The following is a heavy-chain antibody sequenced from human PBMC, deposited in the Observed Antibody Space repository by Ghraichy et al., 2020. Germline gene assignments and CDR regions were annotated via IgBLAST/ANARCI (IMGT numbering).Heavy chain of an antibody. J-gene: IGHJ4*01. D-gene: IGHD2-2*01. CDR1: GGSFSGYY. CDR2: INHSGST. V-gene: IGHV4-34*01. CDR3: ARGVCSSTSCGRDVRHY. Sequence: SETLSLTCAVYGGSFSGYYWSWIRQPPGKGLEWIGEINHSGSTNYNPSLKSRVTISVDTTKNKFSLKLSSVTAADTAVYYCARGVCSSTSCGRDVRHYRGHRTLVTVSS.